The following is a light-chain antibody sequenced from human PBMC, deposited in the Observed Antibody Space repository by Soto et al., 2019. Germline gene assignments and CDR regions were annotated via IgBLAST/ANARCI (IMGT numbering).Light chain of an antibody. CDR1: SSDVGGYNY. CDR3: SSYTSSSTLYV. V-gene: IGLV2-14*04. CDR2: DVS. J-gene: IGLJ1*01. Sequence: ITISCTGTSSDVGGYNYVSWYQQHPGKAPKLMIYDVSNRPSGVSNRFSGSKSGNTASLTISGLQAEDEADYYCSSYTSSSTLYVFGTGTKVTVL.